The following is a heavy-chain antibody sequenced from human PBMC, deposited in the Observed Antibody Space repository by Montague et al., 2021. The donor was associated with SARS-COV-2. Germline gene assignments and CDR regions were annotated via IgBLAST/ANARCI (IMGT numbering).Heavy chain of an antibody. CDR2: IYYSGST. J-gene: IGHJ5*02. V-gene: IGHV4-39*01. D-gene: IGHD5-18*01. CDR3: ARTEIQVWSRRWFDP. CDR1: GGSISSSTSNW. Sequence: SETLSLTCTVSGGSISSSTSNWWGWIRQSPGKGLEWIGSIYYSGSTYYNPSLKSRVTISVDTSKNQFSLKLSSVTAADTAVYYCARTEIQVWSRRWFDPWGQGTLVTVSS.